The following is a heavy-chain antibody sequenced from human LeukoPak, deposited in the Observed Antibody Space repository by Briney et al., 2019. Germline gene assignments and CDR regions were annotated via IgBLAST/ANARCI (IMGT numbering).Heavy chain of an antibody. V-gene: IGHV4-59*01. CDR2: IYYSGST. D-gene: IGHD3-3*01. J-gene: IGHJ6*03. Sequence: SETLSLTCSISGGSISSYYWSWIRQPPGKGLEWIGYIYYSGSTNYNPSLKSRVTISVDTSKNQFSLRLTSVTAADTAVYYCARGGLYYDFWSGYYDYYYYMDVWGKGTTVTVSS. CDR1: GGSISSYY. CDR3: ARGGLYYDFWSGYYDYYYYMDV.